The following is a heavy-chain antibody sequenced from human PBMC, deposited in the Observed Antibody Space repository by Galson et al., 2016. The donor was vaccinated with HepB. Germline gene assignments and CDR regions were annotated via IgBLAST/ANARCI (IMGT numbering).Heavy chain of an antibody. CDR1: GYNFIDYG. J-gene: IGHJ4*02. D-gene: IGHD3-10*01. V-gene: IGHV1-18*01. CDR3: ARVIMMVQGVLRPFHFDY. Sequence: SVKVSCKASGYNFIDYGFTWVRQAPGRGLEWVGWIGAFKGNTNYAQRFQDRVTVTTDTTRSTAYMELRSLRSDDTAVYYCARVIMMVQGVLRPFHFDYWGQGTLVSVSS. CDR2: IGAFKGNT.